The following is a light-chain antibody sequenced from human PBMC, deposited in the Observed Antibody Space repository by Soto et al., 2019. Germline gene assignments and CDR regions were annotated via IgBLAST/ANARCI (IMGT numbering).Light chain of an antibody. V-gene: IGKV1-5*03. Sequence: DIQMTQSPSTLSASVGDRVNITCRASQIISSWLAWYQQKPGKAPKLLIYKASSLESGVPSRFSGSGSGTEFTLTISSLQPDDFATYYCQHYNSYPITFGQGTRLEIK. CDR3: QHYNSYPIT. CDR2: KAS. J-gene: IGKJ5*01. CDR1: QIISSW.